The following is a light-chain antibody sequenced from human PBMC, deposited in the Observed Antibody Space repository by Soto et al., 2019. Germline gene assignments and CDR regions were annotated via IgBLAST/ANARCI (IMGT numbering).Light chain of an antibody. CDR3: QQYNNWPPLT. V-gene: IGKV3-15*01. Sequence: EIVMTQSPATLSVSPGERATLSCRASQSVSSNLAWYQQKPGQAPRLLIYGASTRATGIPARFSGSGSGTEFTLTISSLQCEDFAVYYCQQYNNWPPLTSGGGTKVEIK. CDR1: QSVSSN. J-gene: IGKJ4*01. CDR2: GAS.